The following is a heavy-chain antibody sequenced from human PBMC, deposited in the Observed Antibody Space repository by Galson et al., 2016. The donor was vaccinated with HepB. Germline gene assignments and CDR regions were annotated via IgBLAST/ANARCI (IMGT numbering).Heavy chain of an antibody. CDR2: ISGSGGST. V-gene: IGHV3-23*01. Sequence: SLRLSCAASGFTFRSNVINWVRQAPGKGLEWVSGISGSGGSTYYADSVRGRFTISRDDSKNALYLQMNSLRAEDTAVYYCARERRYYGSGSHYYFDFWGQGTLVTVSS. D-gene: IGHD3-10*01. CDR1: GFTFRSNV. CDR3: ARERRYYGSGSHYYFDF. J-gene: IGHJ4*02.